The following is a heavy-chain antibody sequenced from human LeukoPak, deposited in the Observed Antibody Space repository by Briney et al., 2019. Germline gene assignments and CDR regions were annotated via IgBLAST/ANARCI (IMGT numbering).Heavy chain of an antibody. CDR3: ARSPPEAAALFDY. J-gene: IGHJ4*02. D-gene: IGHD6-13*01. V-gene: IGHV5-10-1*01. CDR2: IDPSDSYT. CDR1: GYRFTSYW. Sequence: GESLKISCQGSGYRFTSYWTTWVRQLPGKGLEWMGRIDPSDSYTNYSPSFRGHVTISTDKSISTAYLQWTSLKASDTALYFCARSPPEAAALFDYWGQGTLVTVSS.